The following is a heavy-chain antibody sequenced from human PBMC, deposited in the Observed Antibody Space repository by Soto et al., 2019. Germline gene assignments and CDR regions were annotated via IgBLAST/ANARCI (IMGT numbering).Heavy chain of an antibody. CDR1: GFSLRTYGEG. D-gene: IGHD5-12*01. Sequence: QITLKESGPTLVKPTQTLTLTCTFSGFSLRTYGEGVGWIHQPPGKSLEWLSLIYWDDDKRYNPSLPNRLTITKDTSINQVVLTMTNMDPVDTATYFCAHRFVATSLFDSWGQGILVTVSS. CDR2: IYWDDDK. CDR3: AHRFVATSLFDS. V-gene: IGHV2-5*02. J-gene: IGHJ4*02.